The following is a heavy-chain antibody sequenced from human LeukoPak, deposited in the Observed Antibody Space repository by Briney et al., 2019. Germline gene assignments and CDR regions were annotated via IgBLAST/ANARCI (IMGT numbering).Heavy chain of an antibody. Sequence: ASVKVSCTASGYTFTSYGISWVRQAPGQGLEWMGWISAYNGNTNYAQKLQGRVTMTTDTSTSTAYMELRSLRSDDTAVYYCARDKSPYSSSTTDYWGQGTLVTVSS. J-gene: IGHJ4*02. D-gene: IGHD6-13*01. CDR3: ARDKSPYSSSTTDY. CDR1: GYTFTSYG. CDR2: ISAYNGNT. V-gene: IGHV1-18*01.